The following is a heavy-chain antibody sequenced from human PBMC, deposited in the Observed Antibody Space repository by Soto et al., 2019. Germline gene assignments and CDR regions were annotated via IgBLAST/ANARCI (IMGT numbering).Heavy chain of an antibody. CDR1: GFTFNIYV. Sequence: QVHLVESGGGVVQPGGSLRLSCAASGFTFNIYVMHWFRQAPGKGLERVAGISHDGRAQHYRDPGEGRFTISRDNSKSTLYVQMSGLRPEDTAVYYCATEDVSSGRAGTFKNWGRGTLVTV. J-gene: IGHJ1*01. CDR2: ISHDGRAQ. D-gene: IGHD6-19*01. CDR3: ATEDVSSGRAGTFKN. V-gene: IGHV3-30*03.